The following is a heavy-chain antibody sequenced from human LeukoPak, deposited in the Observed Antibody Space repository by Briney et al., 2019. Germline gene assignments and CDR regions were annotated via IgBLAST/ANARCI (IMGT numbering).Heavy chain of an antibody. J-gene: IGHJ4*02. CDR1: GFTFNSYW. Sequence: GGSLRLSCAASGFTFNSYWMHWVRQAPGKGLVWVSRSNSDGSSTSYADSVKGRFTISRDNSKNTLYLQMNSLRAEDTAVYYCARVPRGYYIIQFDYWGQGTLVTVSS. CDR2: SNSDGSST. V-gene: IGHV3-74*01. D-gene: IGHD3-3*01. CDR3: ARVPRGYYIIQFDY.